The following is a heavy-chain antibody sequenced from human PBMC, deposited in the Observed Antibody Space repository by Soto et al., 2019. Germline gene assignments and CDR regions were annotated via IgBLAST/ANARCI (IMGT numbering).Heavy chain of an antibody. D-gene: IGHD2-15*01. J-gene: IGHJ5*01. V-gene: IGHV3-30*18. CDR1: GFSFRSYA. CDR2: TSYDGSKK. CDR3: AKEGQAHCSGGSCFSGWFDA. Sequence: QVQLVESGGGVVQPGKSLRLSCVASGFSFRSYAMHWVRQAPGQGLEWVAFTSYDGSKKDYAASVKGRFTVSRGNFENILDLEMNSLRAEDTAVYYCAKEGQAHCSGGSCFSGWFDAWGHGTQVTVSS.